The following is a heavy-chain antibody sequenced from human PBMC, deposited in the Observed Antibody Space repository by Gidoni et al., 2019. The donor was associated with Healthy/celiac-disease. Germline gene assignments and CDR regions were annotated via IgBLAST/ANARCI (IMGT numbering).Heavy chain of an antibody. D-gene: IGHD3-10*01. CDR2: IWYDGSNK. V-gene: IGHV3-33*01. CDR3: ARGMTMEARYYFDY. CDR1: GFTFSSYG. Sequence: QVQLVESGGGVVQPGRSLRLSCAASGFTFSSYGMHWVRQAPGKGLEWVAVIWYDGSNKYYADSVKGRFTISRDNSKNTLYLQMNSLRAEDTAVYYCARGMTMEARYYFDYWGQGTLVTVSS. J-gene: IGHJ4*02.